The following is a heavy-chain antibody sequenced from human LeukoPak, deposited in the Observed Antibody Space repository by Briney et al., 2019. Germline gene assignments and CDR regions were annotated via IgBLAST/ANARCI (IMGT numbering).Heavy chain of an antibody. CDR2: IFHSGST. CDR1: GGSISSGGYS. J-gene: IGHJ6*02. V-gene: IGHV4-30-2*01. Sequence: SETLSLTCAVSGGSISSGGYSWSWIRQPPGKGLEWIGYIFHSGSTYYNPSLKSRVTISVDRSKNQFSLRLSFVTAADTAVYYCARDFPYYYYCYGMDVWGQGTTVTVSS. CDR3: ARDFPYYYYCYGMDV.